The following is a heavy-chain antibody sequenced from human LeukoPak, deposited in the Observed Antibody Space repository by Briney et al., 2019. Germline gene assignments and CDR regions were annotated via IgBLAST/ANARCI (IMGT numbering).Heavy chain of an antibody. V-gene: IGHV1-2*02. J-gene: IGHJ4*02. CDR1: GYTFTGYY. CDR3: ARESGSSWLRGDYFDY. CDR2: INPNSGGT. D-gene: IGHD6-13*01. Sequence: ASVKVSCKASGYTFTGYYMHWVRQAPGQGLEWMGWINPNSGGTNYAQKFQGRVTMTRDTSISTAYMELSRLRSDDTAVYYCARESGSSWLRGDYFDYWGQGTLVTVSS.